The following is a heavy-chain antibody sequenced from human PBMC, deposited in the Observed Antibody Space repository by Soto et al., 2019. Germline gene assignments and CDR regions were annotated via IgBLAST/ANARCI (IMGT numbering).Heavy chain of an antibody. CDR3: ARVWAEYCSSTSCYTGWFDP. V-gene: IGHV3-53*01. J-gene: IGHJ5*02. CDR2: IYSGGST. CDR1: GFTVSSNY. Sequence: GVSLRLSCAASGFTVSSNYMSWVRQAPGKGLEWVSVIYSGGSTYYADSVKGRFTISRDNSKNTMYLQMNSLRAEDTVGYYCARVWAEYCSSTSCYTGWFDPWGQGTLVTVSS. D-gene: IGHD2-2*02.